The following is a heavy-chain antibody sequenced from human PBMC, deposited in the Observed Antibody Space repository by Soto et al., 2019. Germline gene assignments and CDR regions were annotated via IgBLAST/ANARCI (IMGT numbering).Heavy chain of an antibody. V-gene: IGHV3-7*01. J-gene: IGHJ4*02. CDR3: ARDGVEAGLYLDN. CDR2: INQDGSEK. Sequence: GSLRLSCAASGFTFRSYWMSWVRQAPGKGLEWVANINQDGSEKYYVDSVKGRFTISRDNARNSLSLQLNSLRAEDTAVYYCARDGVEAGLYLDNWGQGTLVTVSS. D-gene: IGHD6-19*01. CDR1: GFTFRSYW.